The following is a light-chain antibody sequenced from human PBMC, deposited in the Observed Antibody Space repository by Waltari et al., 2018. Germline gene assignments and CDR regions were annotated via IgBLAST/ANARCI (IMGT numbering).Light chain of an antibody. V-gene: IGLV1-51*01. J-gene: IGLJ2*01. CDR1: RSNIGTNY. CDR2: DNN. Sequence: QSVLTQPPSVSAAPGQTVTISSSGSRSNIGTNYVSWYQQVPGTDPKLLIFDNNTRPSEIPDRFSGSKSGTSAALAITGLQTGDEADYYCGTWDSSLTAAVVFGGGTRLTVL. CDR3: GTWDSSLTAAVV.